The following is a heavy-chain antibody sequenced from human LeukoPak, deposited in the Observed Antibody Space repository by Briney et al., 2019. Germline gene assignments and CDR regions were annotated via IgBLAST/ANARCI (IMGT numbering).Heavy chain of an antibody. CDR2: ISYDESNK. CDR1: GFTFSGFG. D-gene: IGHD6-13*01. J-gene: IGHJ4*02. CDR3: AKDRSIAAGATVSGIVN. Sequence: PGGSLRLSCAASGFTFSGFGLHWARQAPGKGLEWVAVISYDESNKYYADSVKGQFTISRDNSKNTVFLQMKSLIAEDTAVYFCAKDRSIAAGATVSGIVNLGQGTLVTVSS. V-gene: IGHV3-30*18.